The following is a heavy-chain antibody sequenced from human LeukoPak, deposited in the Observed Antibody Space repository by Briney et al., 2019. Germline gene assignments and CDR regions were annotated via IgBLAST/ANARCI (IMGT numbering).Heavy chain of an antibody. J-gene: IGHJ4*02. CDR1: GGSISSSNW. Sequence: PSETLSLTCAVSGGSISSSNWWSWVRQPPGKGLEWIGEIYHSGSTNYNPSLKSRVTISVDKSKNQFSLKLSSVTAADTAVYYCAQNYYDSSGYRFDYWGQGTLVTVSS. CDR2: IYHSGST. D-gene: IGHD3-22*01. V-gene: IGHV4-4*02. CDR3: AQNYYDSSGYRFDY.